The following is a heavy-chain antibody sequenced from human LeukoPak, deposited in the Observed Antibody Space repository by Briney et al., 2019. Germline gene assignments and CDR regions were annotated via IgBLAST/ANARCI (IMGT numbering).Heavy chain of an antibody. V-gene: IGHV3-21*01. CDR1: GFTSSSYS. CDR3: ARDLGQYYDTSDNWFDP. Sequence: GGSLRLSCAASGFTSSSYSMNWVRQAPGKGLEWVSSSSSSNNYMYYADSVKGRFTISRDNAKNSLYLQMNSLRAEDTAVYYCARDLGQYYDTSDNWFDPWGQGTLVTVSS. J-gene: IGHJ5*02. CDR2: SSSSNNYM. D-gene: IGHD3-22*01.